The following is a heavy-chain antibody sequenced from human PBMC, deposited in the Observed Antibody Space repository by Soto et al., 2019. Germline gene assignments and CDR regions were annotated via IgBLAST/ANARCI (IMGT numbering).Heavy chain of an antibody. CDR3: ARVKATSDWYDS. CDR2: IAHLGRT. V-gene: IGHV4-4*02. D-gene: IGHD2-2*01. J-gene: IGHJ5*01. Sequence: QVQLQESGPGLVKPSGTLSLTCAVSGDSFTSRDWWNWLRQPPGKGMEWIGEIAHLGRTNDNPSPKSRRTKSVDKSKKQSSLNLTSVTAADTAVYYCARVKATSDWYDSGGQGTLVTVSA. CDR1: GDSFTSRDW.